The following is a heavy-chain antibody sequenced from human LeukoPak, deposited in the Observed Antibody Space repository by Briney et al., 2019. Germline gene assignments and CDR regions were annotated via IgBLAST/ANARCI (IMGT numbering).Heavy chain of an antibody. Sequence: PSETLSLTCAVYGGSFSGYYWSWIRQPPGKGLEWIGEINHSGSTNYNPSLKSRVTISVDTSKNQFSLKLTSVTAADTAVYYCARAVGTDGYNLWVYWGQGTLVTVSS. CDR1: GGSFSGYY. CDR3: ARAVGTDGYNLWVY. J-gene: IGHJ4*02. CDR2: INHSGST. V-gene: IGHV4-34*01. D-gene: IGHD5-24*01.